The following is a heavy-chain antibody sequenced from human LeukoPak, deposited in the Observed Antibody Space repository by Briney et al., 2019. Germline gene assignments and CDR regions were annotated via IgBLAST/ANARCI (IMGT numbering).Heavy chain of an antibody. D-gene: IGHD6-6*01. CDR1: GFPFDYYG. V-gene: IGHV3-20*04. Sequence: GSPRTSWSGSGFPFDYYGLNLVRQASGKGPGLGSGFNWNGGSTAYADSVKGRFTISRDNAKNSLYLQMNSLRAEDTAFYYCARDLWGSSSSQLATFDYWGQGTLVTVSS. CDR2: FNWNGGST. J-gene: IGHJ4*02. CDR3: ARDLWGSSSSQLATFDY.